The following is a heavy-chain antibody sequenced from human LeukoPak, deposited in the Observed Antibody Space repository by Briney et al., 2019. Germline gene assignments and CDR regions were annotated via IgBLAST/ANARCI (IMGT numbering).Heavy chain of an antibody. CDR3: ARDRSKVTAYDDALDF. CDR1: GFTFSSYW. CDR2: ISDIGTTQ. Sequence: GGSLRLSCAASGFTFSSYWMHWVRQAPGKGLEWVSYISDIGTTQHYADSVKGRFIISRDNAKNSLYLQMNSLTAEDTAVYYCARDRSKVTAYDDALDFWGQGTMVIVSS. V-gene: IGHV3-48*04. J-gene: IGHJ3*01. D-gene: IGHD2-21*02.